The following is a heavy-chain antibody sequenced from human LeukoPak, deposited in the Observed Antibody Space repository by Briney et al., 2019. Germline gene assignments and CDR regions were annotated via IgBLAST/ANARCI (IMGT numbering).Heavy chain of an antibody. CDR2: ISSSGSTI. J-gene: IGHJ6*04. CDR1: GFTFSSYG. CDR3: AELGITMIGGV. V-gene: IGHV3-48*03. Sequence: GGSLRLACAASGFTFSSYGMYWVRQAPGKGLEWVSYISSSGSTIYYADSVKGRFTISRDNAKNSLYLQMNSLRAEDTAVYYCAELGITMIGGVWGKGTTVTISS. D-gene: IGHD3-10*02.